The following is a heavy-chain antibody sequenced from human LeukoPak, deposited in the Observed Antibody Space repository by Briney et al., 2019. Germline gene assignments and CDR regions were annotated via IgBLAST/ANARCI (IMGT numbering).Heavy chain of an antibody. CDR3: ARDLDYDFWSGTFFDY. D-gene: IGHD3-3*01. Sequence: PGGSLRLSCAASGFTFDDYAMHWVRQAPGKGLEWVSGISWNSGSIGYADSVKGRFTISRDNAKNSLYLQMNSLRAEDTAVYYCARDLDYDFWSGTFFDYWGQGALVTVSS. V-gene: IGHV3-9*01. J-gene: IGHJ4*02. CDR1: GFTFDDYA. CDR2: ISWNSGSI.